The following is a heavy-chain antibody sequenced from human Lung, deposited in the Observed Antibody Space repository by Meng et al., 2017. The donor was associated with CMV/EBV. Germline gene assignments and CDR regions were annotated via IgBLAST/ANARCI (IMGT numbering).Heavy chain of an antibody. CDR3: ARTASASDY. D-gene: IGHD1-14*01. CDR2: ISWNTGNI. V-gene: IGHV3-9*01. Sequence: GGSLRLSCVASGFTFDDYGMHWVRQAPGKGLEWVSGISWNTGNIGYADSVKGRFTISRDNAKNSVYLQMNSLRIEDTALYYCARTASASDYWRQGTLVTVSS. J-gene: IGHJ4*02. CDR1: GFTFDDYG.